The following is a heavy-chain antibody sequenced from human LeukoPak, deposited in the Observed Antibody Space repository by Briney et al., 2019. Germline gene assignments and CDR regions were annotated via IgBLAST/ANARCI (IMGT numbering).Heavy chain of an antibody. CDR1: GFTFSSYA. CDR3: AKDYSGYSSGWSDY. Sequence: GGSLRLPCAASGFTFSSYAMSWVRQAPGKGLEWVSAISGSGGSTYYADSVKGRFTISRGNSKNTLYLQMNSLRAEDTAVYYCAKDYSGYSSGWSDYWGQGTLVTVSS. J-gene: IGHJ4*02. V-gene: IGHV3-23*01. CDR2: ISGSGGST. D-gene: IGHD6-19*01.